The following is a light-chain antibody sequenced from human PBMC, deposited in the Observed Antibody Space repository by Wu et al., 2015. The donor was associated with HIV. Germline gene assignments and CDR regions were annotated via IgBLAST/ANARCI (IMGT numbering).Light chain of an antibody. CDR2: DAS. CDR1: QDIDDH. J-gene: IGKJ4*01. V-gene: IGKV1-33*01. CDR3: QQYKGLPVT. Sequence: DIQLTQSPSSLSASVGDRVTISCQASQDIDDHLNWYQQKAGKAPKLLIYDASNLESGVPSGLSGSGSGTNFSFTISSLQPEDIATYYCQQYKGLPVTFGGGPRWRSN.